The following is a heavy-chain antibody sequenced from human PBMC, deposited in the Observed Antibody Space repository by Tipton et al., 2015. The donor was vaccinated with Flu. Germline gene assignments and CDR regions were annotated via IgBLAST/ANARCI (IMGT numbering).Heavy chain of an antibody. CDR2: ISVSGTSR. D-gene: IGHD3-22*01. V-gene: IGHV3-23*01. J-gene: IGHJ4*02. CDR3: AKDRAMSVNLPGSAYTAD. CDR1: GFTFSSYA. Sequence: SLRLSCAASGFTFSSYAMSWVRQAPGKGLEWVAGISVSGTSRYYADSAKGRFTISRDDSKNMVYLQMNSLRADDTAKYYCAKDRAMSVNLPGSAYTADWGQGALVTVSS.